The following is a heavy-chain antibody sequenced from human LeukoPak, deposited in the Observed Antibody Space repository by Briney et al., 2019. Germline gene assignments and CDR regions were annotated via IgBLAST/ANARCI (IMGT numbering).Heavy chain of an antibody. CDR2: IVVGSGNT. Sequence: SVKVSCKASGFTFTSSAMQWVRQARGQRLEWIGWIVVGSGNTNYAQKFQERVTITRDMSTSTAYMELSSLRSEDTAVYYCAAPRAVSSTPRGYYYYGMDVWGQGTTVTVSS. J-gene: IGHJ6*02. D-gene: IGHD6-13*01. V-gene: IGHV1-58*02. CDR3: AAPRAVSSTPRGYYYYGMDV. CDR1: GFTFTSSA.